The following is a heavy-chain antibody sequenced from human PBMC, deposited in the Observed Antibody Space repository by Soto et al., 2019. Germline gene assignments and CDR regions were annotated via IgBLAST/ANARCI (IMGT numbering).Heavy chain of an antibody. CDR1: GGSIITNHW. V-gene: IGHV4-4*02. CDR2: IFHRGSA. J-gene: IGHJ4*02. D-gene: IGHD2-2*01. CDR3: ARKNCTSTVCYLFDI. Sequence: PSETLSLTCDVSGGSIITNHWWTWVRQAPGKGLEWIGEIFHRGSAHHNPSLKSRVTLSVDKSKNQISLNLTSVTAAETAVYFCARKNCTSTVCYLFDIWGLGPLVTVSS.